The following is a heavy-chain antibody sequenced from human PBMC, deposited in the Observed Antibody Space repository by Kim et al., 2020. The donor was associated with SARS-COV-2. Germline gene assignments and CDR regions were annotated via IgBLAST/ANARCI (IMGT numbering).Heavy chain of an antibody. J-gene: IGHJ4*02. Sequence: SETLSLTCTVSGGSISSGGYYWSWIRQHPGKGLEWIGYIYYSGSTYYNPSLKSRVTISVDTSKNQFSLKLSPVTAADTAVYYCARGRKGYSGYGFDYWGQGTLVTVSS. CDR2: IYYSGST. CDR1: GGSISSGGYY. V-gene: IGHV4-31*03. CDR3: ARGRKGYSGYGFDY. D-gene: IGHD5-12*01.